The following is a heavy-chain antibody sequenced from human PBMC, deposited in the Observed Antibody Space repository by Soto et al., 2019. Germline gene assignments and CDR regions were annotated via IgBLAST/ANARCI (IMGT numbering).Heavy chain of an antibody. CDR3: ARGGKGASSTWYSSDY. Sequence: GASVKVSCKASGYTFTAYYMHWVRQAPGQGLEWMGIINPTGGGTRYAQKFQGRVTMTRDTSTSTVYMELSSLKSEDTAVYYCARGGKGASSTWYSSDYWGQGTLVTVSS. J-gene: IGHJ4*02. CDR1: GYTFTAYY. D-gene: IGHD6-13*01. CDR2: INPTGGGT. V-gene: IGHV1-46*01.